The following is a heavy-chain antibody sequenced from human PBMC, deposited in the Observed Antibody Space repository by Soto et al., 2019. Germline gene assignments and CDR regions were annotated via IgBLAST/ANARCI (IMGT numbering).Heavy chain of an antibody. V-gene: IGHV4-59*01. J-gene: IGHJ3*02. Sequence: QVQLQESGPGLVKPSETLSLTCTVSGGSISSYYWSWIRQPPGKGLEWIGYIYYSGSTNYNPSLKSRVTISVDTSETQFSLKLISVTAADTAVYYCARVWGGAFDIWGQGTMVTVSS. D-gene: IGHD3-10*01. CDR2: IYYSGST. CDR1: GGSISSYY. CDR3: ARVWGGAFDI.